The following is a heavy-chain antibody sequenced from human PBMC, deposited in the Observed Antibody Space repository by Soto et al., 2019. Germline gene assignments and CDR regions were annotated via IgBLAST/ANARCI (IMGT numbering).Heavy chain of an antibody. CDR3: AREPSLVVVAATGDGDAFDI. CDR1: GGSFSGYY. D-gene: IGHD2-15*01. V-gene: IGHV4-34*01. Sequence: PSETLSLTCAVYGGSFSGYYWSWIRQPPGKGLEWIGEINHSGSTNYNPSLKSRVTISVDTSKNQFSLKLSSVTAADTAVYYCAREPSLVVVAATGDGDAFDIWGHGTMVTVSS. CDR2: INHSGST. J-gene: IGHJ3*02.